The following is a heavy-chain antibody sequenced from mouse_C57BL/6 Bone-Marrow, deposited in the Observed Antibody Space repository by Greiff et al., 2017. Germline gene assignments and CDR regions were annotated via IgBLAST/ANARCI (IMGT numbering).Heavy chain of an antibody. V-gene: IGHV1-69*01. CDR2: IDPSDSYT. D-gene: IGHD1-1*01. Sequence: QVQLQQPGAELVMPGASVKLSCKASGYTFTSYWMPWVKQRPGQGLEWIGEIDPSDSYTNYNQKFKGKSTLTVDKSSSTAYMQLSSLTSEDSAVYYCARLSYGPWFAYWGQGTLVTVSA. J-gene: IGHJ3*01. CDR3: ARLSYGPWFAY. CDR1: GYTFTSYW.